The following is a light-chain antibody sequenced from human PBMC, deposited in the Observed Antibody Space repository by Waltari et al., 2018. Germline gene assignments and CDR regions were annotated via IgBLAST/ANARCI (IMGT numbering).Light chain of an antibody. V-gene: IGKV1-39*01. J-gene: IGKJ1*01. CDR3: QQTYNTPWT. CDR2: AAS. Sequence: DIQMTQSPSSLSASVGDRVTITCRASQTITNYLNWYQQIPGKAPMLLIYAASTLQSGVPSRFSGSGSGSDFTLTISSLQPEDFASYYCQQTYNTPWTFGQGTNVELK. CDR1: QTITNY.